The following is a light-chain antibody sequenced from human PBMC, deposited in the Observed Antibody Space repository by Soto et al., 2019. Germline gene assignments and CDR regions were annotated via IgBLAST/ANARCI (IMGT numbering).Light chain of an antibody. Sequence: QSVLTQPPSVSGAPGQRVTISCTGSSSNIGADFDVHWYQQVPGRAPRLLIYGNNKRPSGVPDRFSGSKSGASASLAITGLQAGDEADYYCQSFDTTLSGSVFGTGTKVTV. CDR1: SSNIGADFD. J-gene: IGLJ1*01. CDR3: QSFDTTLSGSV. V-gene: IGLV1-40*01. CDR2: GNN.